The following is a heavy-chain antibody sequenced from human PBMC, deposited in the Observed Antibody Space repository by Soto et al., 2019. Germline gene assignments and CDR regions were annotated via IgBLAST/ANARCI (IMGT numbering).Heavy chain of an antibody. J-gene: IGHJ4*02. D-gene: IGHD3-22*01. CDR3: ATHYYDSSGYYPDY. Sequence: QVQLVESGGGLVKPGGSLRLSCAASGFTFSDYYMSWIRQAPGKGLEWVSYISSSSSYTNYADSVKGRFTISRDNAKNSLDLQMNSLRAEDTAVYYCATHYYDSSGYYPDYWGQGTLVTVSS. CDR2: ISSSSSYT. V-gene: IGHV3-11*06. CDR1: GFTFSDYY.